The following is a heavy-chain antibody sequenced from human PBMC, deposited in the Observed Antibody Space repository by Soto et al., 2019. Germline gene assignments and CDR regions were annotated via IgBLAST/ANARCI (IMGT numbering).Heavy chain of an antibody. CDR2: INHSGST. CDR3: ARLDLTDSSSSNWFDP. D-gene: IGHD6-6*01. V-gene: IGHV4-34*01. Sequence: SETLSLTCAVYGGSFSGYYWSWIRQPPGKGLEWIGEINHSGSTNYNPSLKSRVTISVDTSKNKFSLKLSSVTAADTAVYYCARLDLTDSSSSNWFDPWGQGTLVTVSS. CDR1: GGSFSGYY. J-gene: IGHJ5*02.